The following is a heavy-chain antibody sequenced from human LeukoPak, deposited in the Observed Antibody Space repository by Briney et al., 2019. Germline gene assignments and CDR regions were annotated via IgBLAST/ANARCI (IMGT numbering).Heavy chain of an antibody. Sequence: ASVKVSCKASGYTFNSYGISWVRQAPGQGLEWMGWISGYNGNTNYAQKLQDRVTMTTDTSTSTAYMELRSLRSDDTAVYYCARVRREKWGHDAFDIWGQGTMVTVSS. CDR2: ISGYNGNT. CDR1: GYTFNSYG. J-gene: IGHJ3*02. CDR3: ARVRREKWGHDAFDI. V-gene: IGHV1-18*01. D-gene: IGHD1-1*01.